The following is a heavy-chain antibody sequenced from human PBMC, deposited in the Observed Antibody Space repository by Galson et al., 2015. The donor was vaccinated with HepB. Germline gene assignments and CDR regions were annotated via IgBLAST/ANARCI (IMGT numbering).Heavy chain of an antibody. CDR1: GYTFTGCY. CDR2: INPNSGST. J-gene: IGHJ3*02. CDR3: ARDPEVAAPSDAFDI. V-gene: IGHV1-2*02. Sequence: QSGAEVKKPGESLKISCKASGYTFTGCYMHWVRQAPGQGLEWMGWINPNSGSTNYAQKFQGRVTMTRDTSISTAYMELSRLRSDDTAVYYCARDPEVAAPSDAFDIWGQGTMVTVSS. D-gene: IGHD6-6*01.